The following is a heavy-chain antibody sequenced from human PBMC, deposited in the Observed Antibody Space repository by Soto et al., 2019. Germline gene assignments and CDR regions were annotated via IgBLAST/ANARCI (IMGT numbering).Heavy chain of an antibody. CDR1: GGSISSGGYY. J-gene: IGHJ3*02. D-gene: IGHD3-22*01. CDR2: IYYSGST. Sequence: SETLSLTCTVSGGSISSGGYYWSWIRQHPGKGLEWIGYIYYSGSTYYNPSLQSRVTISVDTSKNQFSLKLSSVTAADTAVYYCATDYYDSSGYHDAFDIWGQGTMVTVSS. CDR3: ATDYYDSSGYHDAFDI. V-gene: IGHV4-31*02.